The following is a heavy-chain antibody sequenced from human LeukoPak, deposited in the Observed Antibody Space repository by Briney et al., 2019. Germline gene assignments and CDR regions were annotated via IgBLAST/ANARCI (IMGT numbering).Heavy chain of an antibody. D-gene: IGHD2-21*01. CDR2: ISYDGSNK. V-gene: IGHV3-30-3*02. CDR1: GFTFSSYA. CDR3: AKTFPDIAIVVTGNRMGFDY. Sequence: GGSLRLSCAASGFTFSSYAMHWVRQAPGKGLEWVAVISYDGSNKYYADSVKGRFTISRDNSKNTLYLQMNSLRPEDTAVYYCAKTFPDIAIVVTGNRMGFDYWGQGTLVTVSS. J-gene: IGHJ4*02.